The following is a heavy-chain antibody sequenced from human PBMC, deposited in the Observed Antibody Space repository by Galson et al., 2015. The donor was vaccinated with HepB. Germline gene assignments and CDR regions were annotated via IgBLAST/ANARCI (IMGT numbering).Heavy chain of an antibody. CDR3: ARDWVYSGYDYPVDY. CDR1: SYTFTSYG. V-gene: IGHV1-18*01. CDR2: ISAYNGNT. Sequence: SVKVSCKASSYTFTSYGISWVRQAPGQGLEWMGWISAYNGNTNYAQKLQGRVTMTTDTSTSTAYMELRSLRSDDTAVYYCARDWVYSGYDYPVDYWGQGTLVTVSS. J-gene: IGHJ4*02. D-gene: IGHD5-12*01.